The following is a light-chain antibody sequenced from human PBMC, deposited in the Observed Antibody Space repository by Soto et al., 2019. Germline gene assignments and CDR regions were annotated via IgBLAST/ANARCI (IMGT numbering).Light chain of an antibody. CDR2: GAS. J-gene: IGKJ1*01. CDR3: QQYNDWPSTWT. Sequence: EIVLTQSPGTLSLSPGERATLSCRASQSVSRYLAWYQQKPGQAPRLLIYGASSRATGIPDRFSGSGSGTDFTLTISRLEPEDFAVYYCQQYNDWPSTWTFGQGTKVDIK. V-gene: IGKV3-20*01. CDR1: QSVSRY.